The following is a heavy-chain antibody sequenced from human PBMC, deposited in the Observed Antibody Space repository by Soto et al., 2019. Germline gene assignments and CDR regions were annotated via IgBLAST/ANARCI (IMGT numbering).Heavy chain of an antibody. J-gene: IGHJ3*02. CDR1: GGSISSYY. CDR2: IYYSGST. Sequence: SETLSLTCTVSGGSISSYYWSWIRQPPGKGLEWIGYIYYSGSTNYNPSLKSRVTISVDTSKNQFSLKLSSVTAADTAVYYCARAPALLVVRGAIIKRAGAFDIWGQGTMVIVSS. V-gene: IGHV4-59*01. D-gene: IGHD3-10*01. CDR3: ARAPALLVVRGAIIKRAGAFDI.